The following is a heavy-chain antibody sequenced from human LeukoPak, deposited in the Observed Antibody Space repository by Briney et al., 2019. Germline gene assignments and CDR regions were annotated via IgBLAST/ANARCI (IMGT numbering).Heavy chain of an antibody. CDR2: IRYDGSNK. D-gene: IGHD1-26*01. CDR3: ARDGLIISGSYATFDY. J-gene: IGHJ4*02. CDR1: GFTFSSYG. Sequence: GGSLRLSCAASGFTFSSYGMHWVRQAPGKGLEWVAFIRYDGSNKYYADSVKGRFTISRDNSKNTLYLQMNSLRAEDTAVYYCARDGLIISGSYATFDYWGQGTLVTVSS. V-gene: IGHV3-30*02.